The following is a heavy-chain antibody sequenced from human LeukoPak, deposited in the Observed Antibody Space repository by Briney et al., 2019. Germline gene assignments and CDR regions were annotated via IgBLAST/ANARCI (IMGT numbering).Heavy chain of an antibody. V-gene: IGHV2-5*01. J-gene: IGHJ5*02. CDR1: GXSVSTSGGG. Sequence: SGXSVSTSGGGVGGIXQPPGKALEWLXLIYWNDDKRYSPSLKSRLTITKHTSKNQVVLTMTNMDPVDTATYYCAHRRGHSSSLNWFDPWGQGTLVTVSS. D-gene: IGHD6-6*01. CDR3: AHRRGHSSSLNWFDP. CDR2: IYWNDDK.